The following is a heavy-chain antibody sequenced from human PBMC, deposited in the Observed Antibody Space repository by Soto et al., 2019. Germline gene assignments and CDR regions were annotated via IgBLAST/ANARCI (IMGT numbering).Heavy chain of an antibody. D-gene: IGHD3-3*01. J-gene: IGHJ4*02. CDR3: ARRDTSGFLRYFDN. CDR2: IVPNVGTV. Sequence: SVKVSCKSSGGTFSSFINYPINWVRQAPGQGLEWMGGIVPNVGTVNYAQKFRGKVTITADKSTGTAYMELSSLRSEDTAFYYCARRDTSGFLRYFDNWGQGTQVTVSS. CDR1: GGTFSSFINYP. V-gene: IGHV1-69*06.